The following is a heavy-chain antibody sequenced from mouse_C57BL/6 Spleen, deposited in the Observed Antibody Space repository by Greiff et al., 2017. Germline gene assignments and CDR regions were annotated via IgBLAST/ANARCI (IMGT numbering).Heavy chain of an antibody. V-gene: IGHV14-4*01. CDR1: GFNIKDDY. D-gene: IGHD2-14*01. Sequence: VQLKQSGAELVRPGASVKLSCTASGFNIKDDYMHWVKQRPEQGLEWIGWIDPENGDTEYASKFQGKATITADTSSNTAYLQLSSLTSEDTAVYYCTSIGGFAYWGQGTLVTVSA. CDR3: TSIGGFAY. CDR2: IDPENGDT. J-gene: IGHJ3*01.